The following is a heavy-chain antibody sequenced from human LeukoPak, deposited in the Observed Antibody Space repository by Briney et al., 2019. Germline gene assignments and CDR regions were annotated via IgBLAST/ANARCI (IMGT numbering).Heavy chain of an antibody. V-gene: IGHV1-69*13. D-gene: IGHD6-13*01. CDR1: GGTFSSYA. J-gene: IGHJ4*02. CDR2: IIPIVGTA. CDR3: ARTKSFRYVAAAYYFDY. Sequence: ASVKVSCKASGGTFSSYAISWVRQAPGQGLEWMGGIIPIVGTANYAQKFQGRVTITADESTSTAYMELSSLRSEDTAVYYCARTKSFRYVAAAYYFDYWGQGTLVTVSS.